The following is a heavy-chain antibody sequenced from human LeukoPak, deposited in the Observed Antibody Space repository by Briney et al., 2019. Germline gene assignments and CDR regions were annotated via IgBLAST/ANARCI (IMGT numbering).Heavy chain of an antibody. V-gene: IGHV3-30*02. CDR3: AKASPGSSGRNY. J-gene: IGHJ4*02. CDR1: GFTFSSYW. Sequence: GGSLRLSCAASGFTFSSYWMSWVRQAPGKGLEWVAFIRYDGSNKYYADSVKGRFTISRDNSKNTLYLQMNSLRAEDTAVYYCAKASPGSSGRNYWGQGTLVTVSS. D-gene: IGHD1-14*01. CDR2: IRYDGSNK.